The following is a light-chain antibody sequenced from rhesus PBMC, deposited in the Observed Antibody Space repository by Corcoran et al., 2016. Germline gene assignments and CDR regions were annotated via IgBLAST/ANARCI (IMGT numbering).Light chain of an antibody. CDR2: GAS. CDR3: QQDYSWRS. V-gene: IGKV3-42*01. Sequence: EIVMTQSPATLSLSPGERATLSCRASRSVSISLAWYHQKPGQAPKLLIYGASTSATGSPNRISGRGSGKDFTLTISSLEPEDVGIYYCQQDYSWRSFGQGNKVEIK. CDR1: RSVSIS. J-gene: IGKJ1*01.